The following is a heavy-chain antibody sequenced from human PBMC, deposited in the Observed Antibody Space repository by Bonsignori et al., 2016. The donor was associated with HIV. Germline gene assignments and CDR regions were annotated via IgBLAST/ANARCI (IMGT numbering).Heavy chain of an antibody. CDR3: ATNYYGSGSEYYYYMDV. V-gene: IGHV3-48*02. D-gene: IGHD3-10*01. Sequence: WIRQPPGKGLEWVSYISSSSSTIYYADSVKGRFTISRDNAKNSLYLQMNSLRDEDTAVYYCATNYYGSGSEYYYYMDVWGKGTTVTVSS. J-gene: IGHJ6*03. CDR2: ISSSSSTI.